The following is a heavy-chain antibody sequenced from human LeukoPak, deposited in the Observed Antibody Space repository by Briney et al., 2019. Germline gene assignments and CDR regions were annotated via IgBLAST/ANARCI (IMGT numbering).Heavy chain of an antibody. CDR2: IYYSGST. J-gene: IGHJ4*02. CDR1: GGSISSSSYY. Sequence: SETPSLTCTVSGGSISSSSYYWGWIRQPPGKGLEWIGSIYYSGSTYYNPSLKSRVTISVDTSMNQFSLKLSSVTAADTAVYYCARDSTYYYDSSGYSRPFDYWGQGTLVTVSS. V-gene: IGHV4-39*07. CDR3: ARDSTYYYDSSGYSRPFDY. D-gene: IGHD3-22*01.